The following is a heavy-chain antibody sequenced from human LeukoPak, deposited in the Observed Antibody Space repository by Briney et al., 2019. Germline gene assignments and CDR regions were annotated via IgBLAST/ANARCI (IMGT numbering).Heavy chain of an antibody. CDR3: ARLPVVPAAPFDY. D-gene: IGHD2-2*01. Sequence: SETLSLTCTVSGGSISSRSYYWVWIRQPPGKGLEWMGSVYYTGTTYYKPSLKSRLTISVDTFNNQFSLKLSSVTAADTAVYYCARLPVVPAAPFDYWGQGTLVTVSS. CDR1: GGSISSRSYY. CDR2: VYYTGTT. J-gene: IGHJ4*02. V-gene: IGHV4-39*07.